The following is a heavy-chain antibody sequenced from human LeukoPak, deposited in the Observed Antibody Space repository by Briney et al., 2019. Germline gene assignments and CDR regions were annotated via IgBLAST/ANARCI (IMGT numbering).Heavy chain of an antibody. CDR1: GSTFSTYG. Sequence: GGSLRLSCAASGSTFSTYGMHWVRQAPGKGLEWVAVITNDGSLKYYGDSVKGRFTISRDNPKNTLSLQMNSLRVEDTAVYYCARDDDGSGNCLDSWGQGTLVTVST. J-gene: IGHJ4*02. CDR3: ARDDDGSGNCLDS. D-gene: IGHD3-10*01. CDR2: ITNDGSLK. V-gene: IGHV3-33*01.